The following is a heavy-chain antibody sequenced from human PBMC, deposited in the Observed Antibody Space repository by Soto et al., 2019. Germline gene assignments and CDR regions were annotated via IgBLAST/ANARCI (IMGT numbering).Heavy chain of an antibody. CDR3: ARSQGSSTSLEISYYSDYGMDV. CDR1: GGTFSSYA. J-gene: IGHJ6*02. V-gene: IGHV1-69*01. D-gene: IGHD2-2*01. CDR2: IIPISDTT. Sequence: QVQLVQSGAEVKKPGSSVKVSCKASGGTFSSYAISWVRQAPGQGLEWMGGIIPISDTTNYAQKFQGRVTITADESTSTAYMELSSLRSEDTAVYYCARSQGSSTSLEISYYSDYGMDVWGQGTTVTVSS.